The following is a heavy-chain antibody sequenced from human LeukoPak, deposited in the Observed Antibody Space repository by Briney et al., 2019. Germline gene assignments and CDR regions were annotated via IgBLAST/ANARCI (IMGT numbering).Heavy chain of an antibody. CDR2: INPNSGGT. CDR1: GYTFTGYY. Sequence: GASVKVSCKASGYTFTGYYMHWVRQAPGQGLEWMGWINPNSGGTNYVQKFQGRVTMTRDTSISTAYMELSRLRSDDTAVYYCARWDIVVVPAAGFDYWGQGTLVTVSS. J-gene: IGHJ4*02. V-gene: IGHV1-2*02. CDR3: ARWDIVVVPAAGFDY. D-gene: IGHD2-2*01.